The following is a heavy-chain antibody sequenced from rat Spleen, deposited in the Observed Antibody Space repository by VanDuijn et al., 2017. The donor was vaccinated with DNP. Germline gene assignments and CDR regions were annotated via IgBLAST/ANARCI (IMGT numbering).Heavy chain of an antibody. J-gene: IGHJ2*01. Sequence: QVQLKESGPGLLQPSQTLSLTCTVSGFSLTSYNVHWVRQPPGKGLEWMGAMWNGGNTEYNSALKSRLSISRDTSKSQIFLKMNSLQTDDTAKYFCARQGYGGYDYWGQGVMVTVSS. D-gene: IGHD1-11*01. CDR2: MWNGGNT. CDR3: ARQGYGGYDY. V-gene: IGHV2-30*01. CDR1: GFSLTSYN.